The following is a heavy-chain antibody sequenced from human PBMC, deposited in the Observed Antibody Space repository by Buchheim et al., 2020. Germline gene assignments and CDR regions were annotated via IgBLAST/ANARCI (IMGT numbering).Heavy chain of an antibody. CDR1: GGSISSGDYY. J-gene: IGHJ6*02. D-gene: IGHD1-26*01. CDR3: ARDQVVGATGRYYYYGMDV. Sequence: QVQLQESGPGPVKPSQTLSLTCSVSGGSISSGDYYWSWIRQTPGKGLEWIGYIYHSGTTYYNSSLKSRLTMSIDTSKNQFSLKLSSVTAADTAVYYCARDQVVGATGRYYYYGMDVWGQGTT. V-gene: IGHV4-30-4*01. CDR2: IYHSGTT.